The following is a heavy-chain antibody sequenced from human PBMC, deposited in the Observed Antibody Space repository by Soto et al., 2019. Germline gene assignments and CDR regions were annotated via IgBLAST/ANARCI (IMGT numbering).Heavy chain of an antibody. CDR1: GASIESISYY. J-gene: IGHJ6*02. D-gene: IGHD2-8*01. Sequence: SETLSLTCNVSGASIESISYYWGWIRQPPGKGLEWIGSIYYTGTIYYNPSLRSRVTISGDTSKNQFSLKLSSVTAADTAVYYCSRHVRHCDNVRCYPSGVDVWGQGTTVTVSS. CDR2: IYYTGTI. V-gene: IGHV4-39*01. CDR3: SRHVRHCDNVRCYPSGVDV.